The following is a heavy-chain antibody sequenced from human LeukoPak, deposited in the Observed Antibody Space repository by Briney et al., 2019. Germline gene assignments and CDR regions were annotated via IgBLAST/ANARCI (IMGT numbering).Heavy chain of an antibody. CDR1: GGSFRGYY. CDR3: ARGPDCSSTGCNTGGTSP. J-gene: IGHJ5*02. Sequence: SETLSLTCAVYGGSFRGYYWGWIRQPPGKALEWIGEINHSGSTNYTPSLQSRFTISAETSKNQLYLKLSSVNAADTAVYYCARGPDCSSTGCNTGGTSPWGQGTLVTVSS. D-gene: IGHD2-2*02. CDR2: INHSGST. V-gene: IGHV4-34*01.